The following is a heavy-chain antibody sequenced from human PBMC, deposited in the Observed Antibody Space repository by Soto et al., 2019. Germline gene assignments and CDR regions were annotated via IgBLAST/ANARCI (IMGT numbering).Heavy chain of an antibody. CDR1: GYSFAGYW. CDR2: IDPSDSQT. CDR3: ARQIYDSDTGPNFQYYFDS. Sequence: LKISWKGSGYSFAGYWITWVRQKPGKGLEWMGRIDPSDSQTYYSPSFRGHVTISVTKSITTVFLQWSSLRASDTAMYYCARQIYDSDTGPNFQYYFDSWGQGTPVTVSS. V-gene: IGHV5-10-1*01. D-gene: IGHD3-22*01. J-gene: IGHJ4*02.